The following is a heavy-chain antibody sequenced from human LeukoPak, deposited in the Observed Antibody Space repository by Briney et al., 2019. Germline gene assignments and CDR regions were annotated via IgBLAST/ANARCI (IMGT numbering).Heavy chain of an antibody. D-gene: IGHD2/OR15-2a*01. CDR2: VGTGDDT. Sequence: GGSLRLSCAASGFTFSSYAMYWVRQAPGKGLEWVSAVGTGDDTYYADSVKGRFTISRGDSKNTLYLQMNSLRAEDTALYYCAKALLTSTYYFDFWGQGTLVTVSS. J-gene: IGHJ4*02. CDR1: GFTFSSYA. V-gene: IGHV3-23*01. CDR3: AKALLTSTYYFDF.